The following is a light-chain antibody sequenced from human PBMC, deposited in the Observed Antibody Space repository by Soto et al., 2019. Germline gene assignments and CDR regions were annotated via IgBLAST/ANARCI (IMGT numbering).Light chain of an antibody. V-gene: IGKV3-11*01. CDR2: DES. Sequence: ELVWTQSTGTLSLSPGKRCAPSRVASQSVSSAYIAWYQQKPGQAPRLLIYDESNRATGIPARFSGSGSGTDFTLTISSLEPEDFAVYYCQQRSNWWTVGQGTKVDI. CDR1: QSVSSAY. CDR3: QQRSNWWT. J-gene: IGKJ1*01.